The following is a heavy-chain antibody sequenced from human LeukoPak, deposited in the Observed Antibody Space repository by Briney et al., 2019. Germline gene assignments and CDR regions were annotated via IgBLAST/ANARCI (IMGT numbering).Heavy chain of an antibody. J-gene: IGHJ6*02. CDR2: ISTTSTI. D-gene: IGHD4-17*01. CDR1: GFTFSSYS. Sequence: GGSLRLSCAASGFTFSSYSMNWVRQAPGKGLEWVSYISTTSTIYYADSVKGRFTISRDNAKNSLYLQMNSLRAEDTAVYYCARTEGDGDSAPHYYYGMDVWGQGTTVTVSS. CDR3: ARTEGDGDSAPHYYYGMDV. V-gene: IGHV3-48*04.